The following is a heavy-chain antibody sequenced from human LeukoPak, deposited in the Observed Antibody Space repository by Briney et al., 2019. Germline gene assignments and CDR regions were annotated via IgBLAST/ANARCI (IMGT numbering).Heavy chain of an antibody. CDR3: ARDSIEVTYYYYMDV. Sequence: GGSLRLSCAASGFTFSSYSMNWVRQAPGKGLEWVSSISSSSSYIHYADSVKGRFTISRDNAKNSLYLQMNSLRAEDTAVYYCARDSIEVTYYYYMDVWGKGTTVTVSS. D-gene: IGHD2-21*01. V-gene: IGHV3-21*01. CDR1: GFTFSSYS. CDR2: ISSSSSYI. J-gene: IGHJ6*03.